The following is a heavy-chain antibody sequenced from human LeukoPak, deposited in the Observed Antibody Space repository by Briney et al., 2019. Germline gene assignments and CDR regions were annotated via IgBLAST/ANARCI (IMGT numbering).Heavy chain of an antibody. CDR2: IDSSSSHI. Sequence: GGSLRLSCAASGFTFSSYSMNCVRQAPGKGLEWVSSIDSSSSHIYYADSLKVRFTISRDNAKNSLYLQMNSLRAEDTPVYYCARAQKLIGEFDYWGQGTLVTVSS. CDR1: GFTFSSYS. D-gene: IGHD3-10*01. CDR3: ARAQKLIGEFDY. J-gene: IGHJ4*02. V-gene: IGHV3-21*01.